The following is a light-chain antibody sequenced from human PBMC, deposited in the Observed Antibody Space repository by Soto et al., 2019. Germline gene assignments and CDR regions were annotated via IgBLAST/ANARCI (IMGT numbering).Light chain of an antibody. CDR1: QSVSGY. CDR3: QQRSVWPIT. V-gene: IGKV3-11*01. J-gene: IGKJ5*01. Sequence: EIVLTQSPATLSLSPGERATLSCRASQSVSGYLAWYQQKPGQAPRLLIYDASKRATGIPARFSGSGFGTDFTLTISSLEPEDFAVYYCQQRSVWPITFGQGTRLEI. CDR2: DAS.